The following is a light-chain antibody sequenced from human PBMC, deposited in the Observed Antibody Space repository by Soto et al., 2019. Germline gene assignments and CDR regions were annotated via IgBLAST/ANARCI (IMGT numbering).Light chain of an antibody. CDR1: QSVSGN. V-gene: IGKV3-15*01. CDR2: GAS. J-gene: IGKJ2*01. Sequence: EIVMTQSPATLSVSPGERATLSCRASQSVSGNLAWYQQKPCQAPRLLIYGASTRAAGIPARFSGSGSGPEFTLNISNLQSQDFAVYYCQHYNNWPPITFGQGNKLEIK. CDR3: QHYNNWPPIT.